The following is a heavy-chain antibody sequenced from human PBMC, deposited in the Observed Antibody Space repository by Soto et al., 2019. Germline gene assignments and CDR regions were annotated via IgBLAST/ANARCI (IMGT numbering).Heavy chain of an antibody. J-gene: IGHJ1*01. D-gene: IGHD3-22*01. CDR2: IIPIFGTA. CDR3: AGFSPRTYYYDSSGYYRPAEYFQH. Sequence: SVKVSCKASGGTFSSYAISWVRQAPGQGLDWMGGIIPIFGTANYAQKFQGRVTITADKSTSTAYMELSSLRSEDTAVYYCAGFSPRTYYYDSSGYYRPAEYFQHWGQGTLVTVSS. CDR1: GGTFSSYA. V-gene: IGHV1-69*06.